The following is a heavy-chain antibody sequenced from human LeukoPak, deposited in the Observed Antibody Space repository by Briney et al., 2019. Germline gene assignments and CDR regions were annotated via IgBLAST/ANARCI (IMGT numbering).Heavy chain of an antibody. V-gene: IGHV3-23*01. CDR2: ISGSGGAT. Sequence: PGGSLRLSCAASGFTFNNYAMSWVRQAPGKGLEWVSAISGSGGATYYADSVKGRFTISRDNSKNTLFLHMNSLRVEDTAVYYCAKAPAAATKYYYGMDVWGQGATVTVSS. J-gene: IGHJ6*02. D-gene: IGHD6-13*01. CDR3: AKAPAAATKYYYGMDV. CDR1: GFTFNNYA.